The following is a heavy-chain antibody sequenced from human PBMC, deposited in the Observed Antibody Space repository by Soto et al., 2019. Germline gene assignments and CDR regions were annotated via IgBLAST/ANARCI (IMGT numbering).Heavy chain of an antibody. CDR1: AASFSKYY. Sequence: SETLSLTCTVSAASFSKYYWTWIRQPPGKGLEWIGYIYFNGNTNYNPSLKRRVTISVDTSKKQIPLNLTSVTDADTAVYFCASVTFGGVVLAHWGQGTLVTVSS. CDR3: ASVTFGGVVLAH. CDR2: IYFNGNT. D-gene: IGHD3-16*01. J-gene: IGHJ4*02. V-gene: IGHV4-59*13.